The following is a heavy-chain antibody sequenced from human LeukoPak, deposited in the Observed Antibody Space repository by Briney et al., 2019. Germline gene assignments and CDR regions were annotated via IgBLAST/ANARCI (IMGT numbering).Heavy chain of an antibody. V-gene: IGHV3-64*01. CDR3: ATADSRGYYNY. D-gene: IGHD3-22*01. J-gene: IGHJ4*02. CDR1: GFSFSTDA. Sequence: PGGSLRLSCAASGFSFSTDAMQWVRQAPGKGLDYVSAITSNGGSTYYANSVKGRFTISRDNSKHPLSLQLGGLSADDMAVYYCATADSRGYYNYWGQGTLVTVSS. CDR2: ITSNGGST.